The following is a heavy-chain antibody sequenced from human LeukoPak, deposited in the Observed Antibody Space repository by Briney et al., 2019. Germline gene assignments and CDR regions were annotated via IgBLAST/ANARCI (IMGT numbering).Heavy chain of an antibody. Sequence: GGSLRLSCAASGFTFSSYDMHWVRQAPGRGLEWVALIWSDGGNKYYADSVKGRFTISWDNSETTLYLHWNSLRAEERAGYYGARRQGAAFDIWGQGTMVTVSS. V-gene: IGHV3-33*01. CDR3: ARRQGAAFDI. D-gene: IGHD4/OR15-4a*01. CDR2: IWSDGGNK. CDR1: GFTFSSYD. J-gene: IGHJ3*02.